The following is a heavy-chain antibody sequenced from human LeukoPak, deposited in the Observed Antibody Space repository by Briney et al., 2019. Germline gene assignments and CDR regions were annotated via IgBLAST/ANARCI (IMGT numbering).Heavy chain of an antibody. CDR3: AKEPPTVMANAFHI. V-gene: IGHV3-23*01. CDR1: GLTFNSYG. J-gene: IGHJ3*02. Sequence: PGDSLTLPCAASGLTFNSYGMIWVRQAPGKALEGVSSISGSGGNTYYADSVKGRFTISRDNSKNTLYLQMNSLRADDTAVYSCAKEPPTVMANAFHIWGQGTMVTVS. D-gene: IGHD5-24*01. CDR2: ISGSGGNT.